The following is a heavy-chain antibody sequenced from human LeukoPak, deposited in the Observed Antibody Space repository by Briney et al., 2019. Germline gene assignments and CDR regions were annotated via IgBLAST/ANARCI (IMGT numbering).Heavy chain of an antibody. CDR3: ARYCSSSSCSGGFDY. J-gene: IGHJ4*01. CDR1: GFTFSSYS. V-gene: IGHV3-48*02. CDR2: IISRSSTI. D-gene: IGHD2-2*01. Sequence: GGSLRLSCAASGFTFSSYSMNWGRQAPGKGLEWVSYIISRSSTIHYADSVKGRFTISRDNAKNSLYLQMNTLRDEDTAVYYCARYCSSSSCSGGFDYWGHGTLVTVSS.